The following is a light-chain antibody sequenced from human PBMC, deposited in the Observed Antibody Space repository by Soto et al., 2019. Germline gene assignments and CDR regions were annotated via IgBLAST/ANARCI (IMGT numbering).Light chain of an antibody. CDR3: TSYTSTNTYVI. CDR2: EVS. Sequence: QSALTQPASVSGSPGQSITISCTGSSSDIGGYKYVAWYQQHPGKGPKLMIYEVSNRPSGVSDRFSGSKSGNTASLTISGLQAEDEADYYCTSYTSTNTYVIFGGGTKLTVL. J-gene: IGLJ2*01. CDR1: SSDIGGYKY. V-gene: IGLV2-14*01.